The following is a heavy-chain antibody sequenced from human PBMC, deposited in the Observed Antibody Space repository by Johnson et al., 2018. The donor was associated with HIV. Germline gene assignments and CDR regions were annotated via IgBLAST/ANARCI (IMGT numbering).Heavy chain of an antibody. V-gene: IGHV3-66*01. CDR1: GFTVSSYY. D-gene: IGHD6-6*01. CDR3: AKGDINYSSSSTGSFDI. Sequence: VQLVESGGGLVQPGGSLRLSCAASGFTVSSYYMTWVRQAPGKGLEWISVLFSGGTTYYGDSVKGRFTISRDNSKNTLYLQMNSLRAEDTAVYYCAKGDINYSSSSTGSFDIWGQGTMVTVSS. CDR2: LFSGGTT. J-gene: IGHJ3*02.